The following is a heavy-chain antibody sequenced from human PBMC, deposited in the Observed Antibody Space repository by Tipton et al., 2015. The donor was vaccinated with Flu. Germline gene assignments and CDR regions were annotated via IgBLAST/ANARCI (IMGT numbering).Heavy chain of an antibody. CDR2: IYYSGST. V-gene: IGHV4-59*01. J-gene: IGHJ4*02. D-gene: IGHD3-22*01. Sequence: TLSLTCTVSGGSISSYYRSWIRQPPGKGLEWIGYIYYSGSTNYNPSLKSRVTISVDTSKNQFSLKLSSVTAADTAVYYCARGPITYYYDSSGYYYFDYWGQGTLVTVSS. CDR1: GGSISSYY. CDR3: ARGPITYYYDSSGYYYFDY.